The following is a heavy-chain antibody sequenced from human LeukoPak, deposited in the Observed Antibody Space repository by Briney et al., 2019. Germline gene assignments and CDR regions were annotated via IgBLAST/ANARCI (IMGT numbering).Heavy chain of an antibody. D-gene: IGHD3-10*01. CDR3: ARLIYYGSGRTYFFDS. J-gene: IGHJ4*02. V-gene: IGHV5-51*01. CDR2: IYPSDSET. CDR1: GYRFNTFY. Sequence: GESLKISCKGSGYRFNTFYIGWVRQTPETGLEWMGNIYPSDSETKYKPSFQGQITISVDKAITTAYLHLSSLKASDTGMYYCARLIYYGSGRTYFFDSWGQGTLVTVSP.